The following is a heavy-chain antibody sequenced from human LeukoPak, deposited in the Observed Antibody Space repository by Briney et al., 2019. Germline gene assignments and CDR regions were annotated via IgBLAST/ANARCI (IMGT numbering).Heavy chain of an antibody. Sequence: SETLSLTCTVSGGSISSYYWSWIRQPPGKGLEWIGYIYYSGSTNYNPSLKSRVTISVDTSKTQFSLKLSSVTAADTAVYYCAGSGYYYGSGSYTWGQGTLVTVSS. J-gene: IGHJ5*02. CDR3: AGSGYYYGSGSYT. V-gene: IGHV4-59*01. D-gene: IGHD3-10*01. CDR1: GGSISSYY. CDR2: IYYSGST.